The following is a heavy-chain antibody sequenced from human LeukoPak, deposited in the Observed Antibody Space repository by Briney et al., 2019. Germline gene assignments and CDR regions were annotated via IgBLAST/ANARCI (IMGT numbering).Heavy chain of an antibody. V-gene: IGHV3-33*01. CDR3: AREYGDYYYYGMDV. CDR2: IWYDGSNK. Sequence: AGGSLRLSCAASGFTFSSYGMHWVRQAPGKGLEGVAVIWYDGSNKYYADSVKGRFTISRDNSKNTLYLQMNSLRAEDTAVYYCAREYGDYYYYGMDVWGQGTTVTVSS. D-gene: IGHD4-17*01. CDR1: GFTFSSYG. J-gene: IGHJ6*02.